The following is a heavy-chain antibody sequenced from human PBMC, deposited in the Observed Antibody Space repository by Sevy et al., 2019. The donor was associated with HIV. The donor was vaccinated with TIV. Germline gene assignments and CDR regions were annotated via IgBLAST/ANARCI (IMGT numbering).Heavy chain of an antibody. D-gene: IGHD1-26*01. V-gene: IGHV3-30*14. CDR3: ARDLSLSGSYSWLAY. Sequence: GGSLRLSCPASGFTFSSYTMHWVRQAPGKGLEWVAFISYDGSGKYYAHSVKGRFTISRDNSKNTLYLQMNNLRAEDTAVFYCARDLSLSGSYSWLAYWGQGTLVTVSS. J-gene: IGHJ4*02. CDR2: ISYDGSGK. CDR1: GFTFSSYT.